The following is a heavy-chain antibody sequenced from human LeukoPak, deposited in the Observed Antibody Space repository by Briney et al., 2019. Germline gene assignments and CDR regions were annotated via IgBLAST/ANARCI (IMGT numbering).Heavy chain of an antibody. CDR3: ARKAGYYYGSGDY. Sequence: GGSLRLSCAASGFTFSSYGMSWVRQAPGKGLEWVSTIGGSGGTTYYADSVKGLFTISRDNSKNTLYLQMHSLRAEDTAVYYCARKAGYYYGSGDYWGQGTLVTVSS. CDR1: GFTFSSYG. D-gene: IGHD3-10*01. J-gene: IGHJ4*02. CDR2: IGGSGGTT. V-gene: IGHV3-23*01.